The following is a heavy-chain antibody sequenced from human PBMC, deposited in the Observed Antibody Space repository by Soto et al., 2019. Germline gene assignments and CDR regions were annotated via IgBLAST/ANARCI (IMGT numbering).Heavy chain of an antibody. CDR2: INPRGGST. V-gene: IGHV1-46*02. D-gene: IGHD2-15*01. CDR1: GYTLNTYY. J-gene: IGHJ6*02. CDR3: ARGGGFSPYYYRLDV. Sequence: ASVEVSCEASGYTLNTYYMHWVRQAPGQGLEWMGIINPRGGSTTYAQNFQDRVTMTRDTSSSTVYMELSSLRSEDTAVYYCARGGGFSPYYYRLDVWGQGTTVTVSS.